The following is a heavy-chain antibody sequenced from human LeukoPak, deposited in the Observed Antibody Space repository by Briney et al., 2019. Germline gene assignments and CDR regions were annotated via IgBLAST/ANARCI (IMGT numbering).Heavy chain of an antibody. CDR1: GFTFDDYA. J-gene: IGHJ4*02. V-gene: IGHV3-9*01. CDR3: AKDMVYGVEGSIDY. D-gene: IGHD1-26*01. CDR2: ISWNSGSI. Sequence: PGRSLRLSCAASGFTFDDYAMHWVRQAPGKGLEWVSGISWNSGSIGYADSVKGRFTISRDNAKNSLYLQMNSLRAEDTALYYCAKDMVYGVEGSIDYWGQGTLVTVSS.